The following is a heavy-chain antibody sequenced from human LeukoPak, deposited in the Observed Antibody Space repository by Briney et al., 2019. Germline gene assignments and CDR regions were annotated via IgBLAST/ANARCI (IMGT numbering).Heavy chain of an antibody. V-gene: IGHV4-59*01. Sequence: SETLSLTCTVSGGSISSYYWIWIRQPPGKGLEWIGYIYYSGSTNYNPSLKSRVTISVDTSKNQFSLKLSSVTAADTAVYYCARAYYDFWSGDMGIYYYYYMDVWGKGTTVTVSS. CDR1: GGSISSYY. CDR3: ARAYYDFWSGDMGIYYYYYMDV. D-gene: IGHD3-3*01. J-gene: IGHJ6*03. CDR2: IYYSGST.